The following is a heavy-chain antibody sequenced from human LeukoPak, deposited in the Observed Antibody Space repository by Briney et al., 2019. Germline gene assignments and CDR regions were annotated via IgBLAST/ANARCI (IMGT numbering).Heavy chain of an antibody. D-gene: IGHD4-17*01. CDR1: GYTFTSYG. Sequence: EASVKVSCKASGYTFTSYGISWVRQAPGQGLEWMGWISAYNGNTNYAQKLQGRVTMTTDTSTSTAYMELRSLRSDDTAVYYCARVEGGNTVTTRWRFDYWGQGTLVTVSS. J-gene: IGHJ4*02. V-gene: IGHV1-18*01. CDR3: ARVEGGNTVTTRWRFDY. CDR2: ISAYNGNT.